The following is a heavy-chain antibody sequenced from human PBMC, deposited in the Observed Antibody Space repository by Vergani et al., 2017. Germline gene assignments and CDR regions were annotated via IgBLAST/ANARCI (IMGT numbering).Heavy chain of an antibody. J-gene: IGHJ2*01. D-gene: IGHD2-2*01. Sequence: QVQLQQWGAGLLKPSETLSLTCAVYGGSFSGYYWSWIRQPPGKGLEWIGEINHSGSTNYNPSLKSRVTISVDTSKNQFSLKLSSVTAADTAVYYCARGGRYCSSTSCVTQAPWYFDLWGRGTLVTVS. CDR3: ARGGRYCSSTSCVTQAPWYFDL. CDR1: GGSFSGYY. V-gene: IGHV4-34*01. CDR2: INHSGST.